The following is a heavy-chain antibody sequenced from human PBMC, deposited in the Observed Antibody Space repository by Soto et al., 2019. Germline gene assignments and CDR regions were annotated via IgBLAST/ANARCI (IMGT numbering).Heavy chain of an antibody. CDR3: ARFTMIVAEAAFDI. J-gene: IGHJ3*02. V-gene: IGHV4-31*03. CDR2: IYYSGST. CDR1: GGSISSGGYY. Sequence: SETLSLTCTVSGGSISSGGYYWSWIRQHPGKSLEWIGYIYYSGSTYNNPSLKSRVTISVDTSKNQFSLKLSSVTAADTAVYYCARFTMIVAEAAFDIWGQGTMVTVSS. D-gene: IGHD3-22*01.